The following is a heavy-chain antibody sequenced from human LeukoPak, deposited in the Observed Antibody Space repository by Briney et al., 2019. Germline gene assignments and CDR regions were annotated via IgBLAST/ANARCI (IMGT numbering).Heavy chain of an antibody. Sequence: PGGSLRLSCAASGFTSSSYAMSWVRQAPGKGLEWVSAISGSGCSTYYADSVKGRFTISRDNSKNTLYLQMNSLRAEDTAVYYCAKAYYGSGSFYYGMDVWGQGTTVTVSS. CDR3: AKAYYGSGSFYYGMDV. CDR1: GFTSSSYA. CDR2: ISGSGCST. J-gene: IGHJ6*02. D-gene: IGHD3-10*01. V-gene: IGHV3-23*01.